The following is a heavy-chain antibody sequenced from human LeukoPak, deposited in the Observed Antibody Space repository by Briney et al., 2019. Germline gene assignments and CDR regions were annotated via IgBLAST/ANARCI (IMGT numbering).Heavy chain of an antibody. CDR2: ISASGGST. J-gene: IGHJ4*02. Sequence: PGGSLRLSCETSGFHFSTYGMNWVRQAPGKGLEWVSAISASGGSTYYADSVKGRFTISRDNSKNTLYLQMNSLRAEDTAVYYCAKDLGYDYPPDYWGQGTLVTVSS. D-gene: IGHD1-1*01. CDR1: GFHFSTYG. CDR3: AKDLGYDYPPDY. V-gene: IGHV3-23*01.